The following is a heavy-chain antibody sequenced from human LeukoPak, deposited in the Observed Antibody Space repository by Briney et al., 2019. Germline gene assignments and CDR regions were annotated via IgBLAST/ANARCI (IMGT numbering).Heavy chain of an antibody. CDR2: IYTSGST. D-gene: IGHD4-17*01. CDR3: ARDRRVYGDYESMAPGWFDP. V-gene: IGHV4-4*07. J-gene: IGHJ5*02. CDR1: GGSISSYY. Sequence: PSETLSLTCTVSGGSISSYYWSWIRQPAGKGLEWIGRIYTSGSTNYNPSLKSRVTMSVDTSKNQFSLKLSSVTAADTAVYYCARDRRVYGDYESMAPGWFDPWGQGTLVTVSS.